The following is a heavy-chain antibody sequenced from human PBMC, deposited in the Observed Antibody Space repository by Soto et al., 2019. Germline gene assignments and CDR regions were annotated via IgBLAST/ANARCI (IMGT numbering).Heavy chain of an antibody. J-gene: IGHJ4*02. CDR2: IIPILGIA. D-gene: IGHD6-19*01. CDR1: GGTFSSYT. Sequence: KKPGSSVKVSCKASGGTFSSYTISWVRQAPGQGLEWMGRIIPILGIANYAQKFQGRVTITADKSTSTAYMELSSLRSEDTAVYYCANMGIAVAGTWFDYWGQGTLVTVSS. CDR3: ANMGIAVAGTWFDY. V-gene: IGHV1-69*02.